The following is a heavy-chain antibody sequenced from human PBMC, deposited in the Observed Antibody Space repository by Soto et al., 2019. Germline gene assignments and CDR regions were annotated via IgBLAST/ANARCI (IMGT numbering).Heavy chain of an antibody. D-gene: IGHD5-12*01. V-gene: IGHV3-23*01. J-gene: IGHJ6*02. CDR3: ARVVDRPPGRLYYYYAMDI. CDR2: ISHNVGNT. CDR1: GFTFSDYA. Sequence: GGSLRLSCAASGFTFSDYAFTWVRQAPGKGPEWVSTISHNVGNTYYADSVEGRCTVSRDISKNTLYLQMISLRADDSAVYYCARVVDRPPGRLYYYYAMDIWGQGTTVTVSS.